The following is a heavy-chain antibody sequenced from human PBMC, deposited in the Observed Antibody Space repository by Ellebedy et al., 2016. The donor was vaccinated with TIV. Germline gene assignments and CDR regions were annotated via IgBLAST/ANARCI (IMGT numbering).Heavy chain of an antibody. Sequence: MPSETLSLTCAVSGGSFSGYYWSWIRQPPGKGLEWIGEINHSGSTHYNPSLKSRVPISVDTSKNQFSLKLSSVTAADTAVYYCARVQVTTLEGPIDYWGQGTLVTVSS. CDR2: INHSGST. CDR3: ARVQVTTLEGPIDY. D-gene: IGHD4-23*01. J-gene: IGHJ4*02. V-gene: IGHV4-34*01. CDR1: GGSFSGYY.